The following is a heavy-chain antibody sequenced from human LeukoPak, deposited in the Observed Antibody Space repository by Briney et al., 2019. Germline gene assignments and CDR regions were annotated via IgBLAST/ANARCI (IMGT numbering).Heavy chain of an antibody. D-gene: IGHD3-10*01. V-gene: IGHV4-34*01. J-gene: IGHJ3*02. Sequence: PSETLSLTCAVYGGSFSGYYWSSIRQPPRKGLEWIGEINHSGSTNYNPSLKSRVTISVDTSRNQFSLKLNSVTAADTAVYYCAKSNGYGLVDIWGQGTMVTVSS. CDR1: GGSFSGYY. CDR2: INHSGST. CDR3: AKSNGYGLVDI.